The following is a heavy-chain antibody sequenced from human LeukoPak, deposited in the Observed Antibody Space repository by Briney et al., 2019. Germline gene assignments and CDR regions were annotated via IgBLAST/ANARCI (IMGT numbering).Heavy chain of an antibody. CDR1: GFPFSIYD. CDR2: NSGRCCST. J-gene: IGHJ4*02. V-gene: IGHV3-23*01. CDR3: AKDRRYSSSWYYFDY. Sequence: GVSLRLLCAASGFPFSIYDMSWVRQARGKGLECVSDNSGRCCSTYYADCVERRLTIYRENSENTLYVQMNSLRAEDTAVYYCAKDRRYSSSWYYFDYWGQGTLVTVSS. D-gene: IGHD6-13*01.